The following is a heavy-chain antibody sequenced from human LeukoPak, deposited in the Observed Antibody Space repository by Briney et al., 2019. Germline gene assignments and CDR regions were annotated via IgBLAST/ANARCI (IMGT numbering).Heavy chain of an antibody. Sequence: GASLRLSCAASGFTFSSSAMTWVRQAPGKGLEWVGFIRSKVYGATTEYAASMKGRFTVSRDDSKSIAYLQMNSLKTEDTAVYYCTRFVPYFDYWGQGALVTVSS. D-gene: IGHD6-6*01. J-gene: IGHJ4*02. CDR1: GFTFSSSA. CDR2: IRSKVYGATT. V-gene: IGHV3-49*02. CDR3: TRFVPYFDY.